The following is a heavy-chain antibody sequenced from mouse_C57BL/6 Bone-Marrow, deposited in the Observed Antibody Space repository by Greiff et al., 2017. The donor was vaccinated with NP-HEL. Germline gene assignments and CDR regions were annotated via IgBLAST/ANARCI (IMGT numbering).Heavy chain of an antibody. V-gene: IGHV5-4*03. CDR2: ISDGGSYT. D-gene: IGHD1-1*01. CDR3: ARGYYYGSDWFAY. J-gene: IGHJ3*01. CDR1: GFTFSSYA. Sequence: EVKLVESGGGLVKPGGSLKLSCAASGFTFSSYAMSWVRQTPEKRLEWVATISDGGSYTYYPDNVKGRFTISRDNAKNNLYLQMSHLKSEDTAMYYCARGYYYGSDWFAYWGQGTLVTVSA.